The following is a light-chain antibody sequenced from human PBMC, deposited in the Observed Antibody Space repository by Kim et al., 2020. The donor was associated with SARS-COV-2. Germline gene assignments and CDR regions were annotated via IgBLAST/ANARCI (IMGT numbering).Light chain of an antibody. CDR1: TGDVGASHY. CDR3: SSYADTNSVV. V-gene: IGLV2-8*01. CDR2: EVT. Sequence: GPAVTISCTGATGDVGASHYVSWYQHHPGKAPNLFIYEVTKRPSGVPDRFSGSKSGNTASLTVSGLQAEDEADYYCSSYADTNSVVFGGGTQLTVL. J-gene: IGLJ2*01.